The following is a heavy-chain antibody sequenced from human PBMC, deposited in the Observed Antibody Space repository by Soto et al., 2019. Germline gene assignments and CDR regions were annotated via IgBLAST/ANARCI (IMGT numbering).Heavy chain of an antibody. J-gene: IGHJ6*02. CDR1: GGSVSSGSYY. V-gene: IGHV4-61*01. D-gene: IGHD2-8*01. Sequence: SETLSLTCTVSGGSVSSGSYYWSWIRQPPGKGLEWIGYIYYSGSTNYNPSLKSRVTISVDTSKNQFSLKLSSVTAADTAVYYCARGLVYYLDVWGQGTTVTVSS. CDR2: IYYSGST. CDR3: ARGLVYYLDV.